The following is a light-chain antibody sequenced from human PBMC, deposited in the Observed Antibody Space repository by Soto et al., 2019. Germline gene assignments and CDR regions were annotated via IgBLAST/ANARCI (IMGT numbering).Light chain of an antibody. V-gene: IGLV2-14*01. CDR1: SSDVGGYNY. Sequence: QSALTQPASVSGSPGQSITISCTGTSSDVGGYNYVSWYQQHPGKAPKLMIYDVSDRPSGVSNRFSGSKSGNTASLTISGLEAEDEDDYYCSSYTSTDTVVFGGGTKLTVL. J-gene: IGLJ2*01. CDR2: DVS. CDR3: SSYTSTDTVV.